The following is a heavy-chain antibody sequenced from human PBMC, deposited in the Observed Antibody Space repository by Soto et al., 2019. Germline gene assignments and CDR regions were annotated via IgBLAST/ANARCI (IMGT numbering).Heavy chain of an antibody. J-gene: IGHJ6*02. CDR3: ARAHYGDYGYGMDV. Sequence: SETLSLTCAVSGGSISSGGYSWSWIRQPPGKGLEWIGYIYHSGSTYYNPSLKSRVTISVDRSKNQFSLKLSSVTAADTAVYYCARAHYGDYGYGMDVWGQGTTVPSP. V-gene: IGHV4-30-2*01. CDR1: GGSISSGGYS. D-gene: IGHD4-17*01. CDR2: IYHSGST.